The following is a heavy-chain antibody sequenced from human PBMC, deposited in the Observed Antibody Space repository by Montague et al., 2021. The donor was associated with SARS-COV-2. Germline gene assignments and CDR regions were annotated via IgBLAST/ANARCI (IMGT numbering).Heavy chain of an antibody. Sequence: SETLSLTCTMSGEWNSAGDWAWIRQPPRKELEWIGYFCYSGRSSYNSSLKSRVTISVDTSKNQVSLNLRSVTAADAAVYFCVRADRRDPDTPHLYYYKGMDLWGQGTTVTVSS. J-gene: IGHJ6*02. V-gene: IGHV4-59*01. CDR2: FCYSGRS. CDR3: VRADRRDPDTPHLYYYKGMDL. D-gene: IGHD2-15*01. CDR1: GEWNSAGD.